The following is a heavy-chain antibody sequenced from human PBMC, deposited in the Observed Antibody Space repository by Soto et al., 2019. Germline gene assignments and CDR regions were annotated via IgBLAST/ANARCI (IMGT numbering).Heavy chain of an antibody. D-gene: IGHD3-10*01. Sequence: SVKVSCKASGYTFTSYYMHWVRQAPGQGLEWMGGIIPIFGTANYAQKFQGRVTITADESTSTAYMELSSLRSEDTAVYYCARYVGFGEFFFDYWGQGTLVTVSS. CDR2: IIPIFGTA. CDR1: GYTFTSYY. J-gene: IGHJ4*02. V-gene: IGHV1-69*13. CDR3: ARYVGFGEFFFDY.